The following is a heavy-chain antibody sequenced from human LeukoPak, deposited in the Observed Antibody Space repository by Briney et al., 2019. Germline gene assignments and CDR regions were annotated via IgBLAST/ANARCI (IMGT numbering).Heavy chain of an antibody. Sequence: GGSLRLSCAASGFTFSDYYMSWIRQAPGKGLEWVSYISSGSTIYYADSVKGRFTISRDNAKNSLYLQMNSLRAEDTAVYYCARDSSSSFDYWGQGTLVTVSS. D-gene: IGHD6-13*01. V-gene: IGHV3-11*01. CDR2: ISSGSTI. CDR3: ARDSSSSFDY. CDR1: GFTFSDYY. J-gene: IGHJ4*02.